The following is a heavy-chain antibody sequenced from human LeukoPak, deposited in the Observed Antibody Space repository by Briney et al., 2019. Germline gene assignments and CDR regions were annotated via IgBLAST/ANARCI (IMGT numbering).Heavy chain of an antibody. Sequence: GGSLRLSCAASGFTFSSYLMHWVRQAPGKGLVWVSRINNDGSTTNYADSVKGRFTISRDNAKNTLYLQMNSLRVEDTAVYYCARDLDYKLDYWGQGTLVTVSS. CDR1: GFTFSSYL. CDR3: ARDLDYKLDY. CDR2: INNDGSTT. J-gene: IGHJ4*02. D-gene: IGHD4/OR15-4a*01. V-gene: IGHV3-74*01.